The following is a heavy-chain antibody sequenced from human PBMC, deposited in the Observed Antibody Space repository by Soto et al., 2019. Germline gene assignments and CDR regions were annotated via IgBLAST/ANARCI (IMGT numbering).Heavy chain of an antibody. CDR2: IYYSGRT. Sequence: HEQLQEAGPGLVKPSEALSLTCTVYGGSISRYYLSWLRQPPGKGLERIGCIYYSGRTNYNPSRKSRVTTAVDTSKNQFSPRLSSATAADTAVYYCARGTGSSTGWGRPSYYYYYMDVWGKGTTVTVSS. CDR3: ARGTGSSTGWGRPSYYYYYMDV. CDR1: GGSISRYY. D-gene: IGHD2-2*01. J-gene: IGHJ6*03. V-gene: IGHV4-59*12.